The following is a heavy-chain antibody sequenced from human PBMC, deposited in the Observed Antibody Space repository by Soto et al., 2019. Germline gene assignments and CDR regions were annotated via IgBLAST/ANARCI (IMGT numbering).Heavy chain of an antibody. CDR2: ISSSSSTI. V-gene: IGHV3-48*01. D-gene: IGHD2-15*01. Sequence: EVQLVESGGGLVQPGGSLRLSCAASGFTFSSYSMNWVRQAPGKGLEWVSYISSSSSTIYYADSVKGRFTISRDNAKNSLYLQLYSLRAEDTAVYYCARDLNSGLFAYWGQGTLVTVSS. J-gene: IGHJ4*01. CDR1: GFTFSSYS. CDR3: ARDLNSGLFAY.